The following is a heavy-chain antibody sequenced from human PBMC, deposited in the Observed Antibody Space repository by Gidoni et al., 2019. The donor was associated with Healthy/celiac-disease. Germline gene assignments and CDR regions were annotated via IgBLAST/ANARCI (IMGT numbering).Heavy chain of an antibody. Sequence: QLPLQESGPGLVKPSETLSLTCTVPGGSISSSSYYWGWIRQPPGKWLEWIGSIYYSGSTYYNPSLKSRVTISVDTSKNQFSLKLSSVTAADTAVYYCASSYDSSGYYRYYYYYYGMDVWGQGTTVTVSS. CDR1: GGSISSSSYY. D-gene: IGHD3-22*01. V-gene: IGHV4-39*07. CDR3: ASSYDSSGYYRYYYYYYGMDV. CDR2: IYYSGST. J-gene: IGHJ6*02.